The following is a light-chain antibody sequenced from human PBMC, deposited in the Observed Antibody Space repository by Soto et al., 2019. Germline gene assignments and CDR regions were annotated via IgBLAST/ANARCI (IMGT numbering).Light chain of an antibody. CDR2: DVT. CDR1: SSDVGGYNY. J-gene: IGLJ1*01. CDR3: CSYTSSSTYV. Sequence: QSALTQPASVSGSPGQSITFSCTGTSSDVGGYNYVSWYQQHPGKAPKLMIYDVTNRPSGVSDRFSGSKSGNTASLTISGLQAEDEADYYCCSYTSSSTYVFGTGTQLTVL. V-gene: IGLV2-14*03.